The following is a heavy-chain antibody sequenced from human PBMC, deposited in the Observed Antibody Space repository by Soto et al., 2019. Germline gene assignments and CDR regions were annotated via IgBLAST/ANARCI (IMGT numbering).Heavy chain of an antibody. CDR1: GYTFTSYA. CDR2: INAGNGNT. Sequence: ASVKVSCKASGYTFTSYAMHWVRQAPGQRLEWMGWINAGNGNTKYSQKFQGRVTITRDTSASTAYMELSSLRSEDTAVYYCARGEGYYDSSGHFDYCGQGTLVTVSS. V-gene: IGHV1-3*01. CDR3: ARGEGYYDSSGHFDY. J-gene: IGHJ4*02. D-gene: IGHD3-22*01.